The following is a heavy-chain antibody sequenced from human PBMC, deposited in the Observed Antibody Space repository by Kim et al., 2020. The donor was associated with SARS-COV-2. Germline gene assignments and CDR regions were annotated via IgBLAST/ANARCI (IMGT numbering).Heavy chain of an antibody. CDR2: IYPGDSDT. CDR1: GYSFSTYW. Sequence: GESLKISCKGSGYSFSTYWLAWVRQTPGRGLEWMGIIYPGDSDTRYSPSFQGHVTMSADKSISTAYLQWTSLKASDTAIYYCARPLDAGSSYHFWGQGT. V-gene: IGHV5-51*01. J-gene: IGHJ4*02. D-gene: IGHD3-10*01. CDR3: ARPLDAGSSYHF.